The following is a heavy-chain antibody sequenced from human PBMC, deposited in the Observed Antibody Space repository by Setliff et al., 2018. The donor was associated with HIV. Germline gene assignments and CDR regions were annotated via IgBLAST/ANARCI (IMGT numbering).Heavy chain of an antibody. CDR1: GGSISSGSYY. V-gene: IGHV4-61*09. CDR2: IYTNGYT. Sequence: SETLSLTCSVSGGSISSGSYYWTWIRQPAGKGPEWIGHIYTNGYTNYNPSLKSRVTISENTSKNQFSLKLSAVTAADTAVYYCARAYRAVAGQYYFDYWGQGTLVTVSS. J-gene: IGHJ4*02. CDR3: ARAYRAVAGQYYFDY. D-gene: IGHD6-19*01.